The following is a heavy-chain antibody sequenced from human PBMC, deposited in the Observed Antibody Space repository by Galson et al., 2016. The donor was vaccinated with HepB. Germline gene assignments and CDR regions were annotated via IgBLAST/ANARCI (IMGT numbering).Heavy chain of an antibody. Sequence: ETLSLTCTVSGGSISSNNYYWGWIRQPPGKGLEWIGSIYYSGSTYYNPSLKSRVTISVDTSKNQFSLKLTSVTAADTAIYYCARQNRYTSSWYVLRKYAYYSIDVWGKGTTVTVSS. CDR1: GGSISSNNYY. V-gene: IGHV4-39*01. CDR3: ARQNRYTSSWYVLRKYAYYSIDV. J-gene: IGHJ6*04. D-gene: IGHD6-13*01. CDR2: IYYSGST.